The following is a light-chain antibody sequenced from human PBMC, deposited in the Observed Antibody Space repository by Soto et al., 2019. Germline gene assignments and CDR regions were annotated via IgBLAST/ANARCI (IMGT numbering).Light chain of an antibody. CDR2: DAS. CDR3: QQYGSSPQT. Sequence: EIVLTQSPATLSLSPGERATLSCRASQSVSSYLAWYQQKPGQAPRLLIYDASNRATGIPARFSVSGSGTDFTLTISRLEPEDFAVYYCQQYGSSPQTFGQGTKVDIK. V-gene: IGKV3-20*01. CDR1: QSVSSY. J-gene: IGKJ2*01.